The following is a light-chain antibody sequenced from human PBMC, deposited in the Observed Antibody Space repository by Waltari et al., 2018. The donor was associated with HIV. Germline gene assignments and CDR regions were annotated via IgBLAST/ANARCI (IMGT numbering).Light chain of an antibody. CDR1: QTINRY. J-gene: IGKJ2*01. Sequence: DIQMTQYPSSLSACVGDRVTITCRASQTINRYLNWYQQKPGRAPQVLIHGAYTLHSGAPSRFSGSGSETDFTLTITSLKVEDSATYFCQQSYGTPRTFGPGTHLEI. CDR3: QQSYGTPRT. V-gene: IGKV1-39*01. CDR2: GAY.